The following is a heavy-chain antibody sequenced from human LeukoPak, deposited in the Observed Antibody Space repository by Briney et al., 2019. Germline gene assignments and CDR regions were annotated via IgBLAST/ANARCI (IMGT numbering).Heavy chain of an antibody. CDR1: GGSISYDY. V-gene: IGHV4-59*01. Sequence: SETLSLTCTVSGGSISYDYWNWIRQPPGKGLEWIGYIYYSGTTTYNPSLKSRVTISVDTSKNQFSLRLSSVTAADTAVYYCARKNFDDTSDALDIWGQGTMVTVSS. CDR3: ARKNFDDTSDALDI. D-gene: IGHD3-22*01. CDR2: IYYSGTT. J-gene: IGHJ3*02.